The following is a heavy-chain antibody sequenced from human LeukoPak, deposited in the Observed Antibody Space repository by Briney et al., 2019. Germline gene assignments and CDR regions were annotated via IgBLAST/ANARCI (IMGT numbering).Heavy chain of an antibody. D-gene: IGHD6-13*01. CDR2: ISYDGSNK. CDR3: ARHPNSNWDY. CDR1: GFTFSSYA. Sequence: GGSLRLSCAASGFTFSSYAIHWVRQAPGKGLEWVAVISYDGSNKYYADSVKGRFTISRDNSKNTLYLQMNSLRAEDTAVYYCARHPNSNWDYWGQGTLVTVSS. J-gene: IGHJ4*02. V-gene: IGHV3-30*04.